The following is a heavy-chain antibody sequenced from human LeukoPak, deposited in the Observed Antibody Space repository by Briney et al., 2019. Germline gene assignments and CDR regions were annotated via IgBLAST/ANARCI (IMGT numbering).Heavy chain of an antibody. D-gene: IGHD3-22*01. J-gene: IGHJ4*02. CDR2: IIPIFGTA. Sequence: AAVNVSCKASGGTFNSYGISWVRQAPGQGLEWMGRIIPIFGTANYAQKLQGRVTITTEESTSTAYMELSSLRSEDTVVYYCARDESSGSYYIAYWGQGTLVTVSS. CDR1: GGTFNSYG. V-gene: IGHV1-69*05. CDR3: ARDESSGSYYIAY.